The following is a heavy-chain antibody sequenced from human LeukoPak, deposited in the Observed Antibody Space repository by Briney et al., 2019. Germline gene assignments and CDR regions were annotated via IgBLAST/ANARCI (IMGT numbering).Heavy chain of an antibody. D-gene: IGHD4-23*01. V-gene: IGHV4-39*01. CDR2: VYYSGET. CDR3: AKTGYGGNPFDS. Sequence: SETLSLTCTVSGASTSSSSYSWGWIRQPPGKGLEWIGGVYYSGETHYNPSLKSRVTISVDVSKNQFSLKLSSVTAADTAVYYCAKTGYGGNPFDSWGQGTQVTVSS. J-gene: IGHJ4*02. CDR1: GASTSSSSYS.